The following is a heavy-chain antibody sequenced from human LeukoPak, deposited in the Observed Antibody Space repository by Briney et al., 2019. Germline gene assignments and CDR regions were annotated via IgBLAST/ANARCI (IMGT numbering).Heavy chain of an antibody. Sequence: GGSLRLSCAVSGFTFSSYWMHWVRQAPGKGLEWVAVISYDGSNKYYADSVKGRFTISRDNSKNTLYLQMNSLRAEDTAVYYCAKMGQLWGPGYYYYGMDVWGQGTTVTVSS. CDR3: AKMGQLWGPGYYYYGMDV. CDR1: GFTFSSYW. CDR2: ISYDGSNK. V-gene: IGHV3-30*18. D-gene: IGHD5-18*01. J-gene: IGHJ6*02.